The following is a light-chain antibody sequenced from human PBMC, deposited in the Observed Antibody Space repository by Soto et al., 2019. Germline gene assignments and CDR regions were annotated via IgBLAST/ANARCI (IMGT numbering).Light chain of an antibody. CDR3: LQHNTYPWT. V-gene: IGKV1-17*01. J-gene: IGKJ1*01. CDR2: ADS. CDR1: QGIGDD. Sequence: DIQMTQSPSSLSASVGDRVIITCRASQGIGDDLGWYQQKTGKAPKRLIYADSSLQSGVPSRFSGSGSGTDFTHTISSLQPDDFASYYGLQHNTYPWTFGPGTKVECK.